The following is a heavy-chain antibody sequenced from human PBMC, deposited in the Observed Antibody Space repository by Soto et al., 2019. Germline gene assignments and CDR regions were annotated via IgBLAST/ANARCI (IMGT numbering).Heavy chain of an antibody. CDR2: IIPIFGTA. V-gene: IGHV1-69*12. CDR3: ARDRALDIVLVPAATEGDWFAP. CDR1: GGTFSSYA. D-gene: IGHD2-2*01. J-gene: IGHJ5*02. Sequence: QVQLVQSGAEVKKPGSSVKVSCKASGGTFSSYAISWVRQAPGQGLEWMGWIIPIFGTANYAQKFQGRVTIPADASTSTAYMELSSLRAEYTAVYYCARDRALDIVLVPAATEGDWFAPWGQGTLVTVSS.